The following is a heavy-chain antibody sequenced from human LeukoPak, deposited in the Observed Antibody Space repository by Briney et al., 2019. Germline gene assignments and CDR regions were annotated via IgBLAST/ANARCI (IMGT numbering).Heavy chain of an antibody. V-gene: IGHV4-4*07. J-gene: IGHJ5*02. Sequence: SETLSLTCTVSGGSISSYYWTWIRQPAGKGLEWIGRTHTSGSTNYNPSLKSRFTMSVDTSKNQFYLKLTSLTAADTAVYYCARARRWNAAVEGWWFDPWGQGNLVTVSS. D-gene: IGHD1-1*01. CDR2: THTSGST. CDR1: GGSISSYY. CDR3: ARARRWNAAVEGWWFDP.